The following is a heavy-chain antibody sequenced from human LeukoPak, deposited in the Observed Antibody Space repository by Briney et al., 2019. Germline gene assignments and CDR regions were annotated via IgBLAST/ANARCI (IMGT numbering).Heavy chain of an antibody. Sequence: SETLSLTCTVSGGSISSSTYYWGWIRQPPGKGLEWIGSINYSGSTYYNESLESRVTISIDTSKNQFSLKLNSVTTADTAMYYCAKSGGYGPIDYWGQGTLVTVSS. CDR3: AKSGGYGPIDY. CDR2: INYSGST. V-gene: IGHV4-39*01. J-gene: IGHJ4*02. CDR1: GGSISSSTYY. D-gene: IGHD1-26*01.